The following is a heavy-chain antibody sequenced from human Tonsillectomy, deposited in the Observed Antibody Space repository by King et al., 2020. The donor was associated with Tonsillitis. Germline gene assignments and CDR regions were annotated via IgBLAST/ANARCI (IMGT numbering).Heavy chain of an antibody. CDR2: INSDGSSS. D-gene: IGHD3-3*01. CDR1: GFTFSSYW. V-gene: IGHV3-74*01. CDR3: TRGQLWSGSLHSMDV. J-gene: IGHJ6*02. Sequence: EVQLVESGGGLVQPGGSLRLSCAASGFTFSSYWMHWVRQAPGKGLVWVSLINSDGSSSGYADSVKGRFTISRDNAKNTLYLQMNSLRAEDTAVYYCTRGQLWSGSLHSMDVWGQGSTVTVS.